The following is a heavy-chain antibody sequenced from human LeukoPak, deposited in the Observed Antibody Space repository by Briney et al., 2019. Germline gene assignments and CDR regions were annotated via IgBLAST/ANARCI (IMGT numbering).Heavy chain of an antibody. CDR3: ARWGYSGYEAVLDY. CDR2: IYYSGST. D-gene: IGHD5-12*01. CDR1: GGSISSYY. V-gene: IGHV4-59*08. Sequence: PSETLSLTCTVSGGSISSYYWSWIRQPPGKGLEWIGYIYYSGSTNYNPSLKSRVTISVDTSKNQFSLKLSSVTAADTAVYYCARWGYSGYEAVLDYWGQGTLVTVSS. J-gene: IGHJ4*02.